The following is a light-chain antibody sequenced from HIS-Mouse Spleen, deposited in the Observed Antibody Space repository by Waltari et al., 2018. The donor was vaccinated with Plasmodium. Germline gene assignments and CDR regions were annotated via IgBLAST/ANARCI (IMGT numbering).Light chain of an antibody. V-gene: IGLV2-14*03. CDR1: SSDVGGYNY. CDR2: DVS. Sequence: QSALTQPASVSGSPGQSITISCTGTSSDVGGYNYVSWYQQHPGKAPKLMIYDVSNRPSGGSNRFSGSKSGNTASLTISGRQAEDEADYYCSSYTSSSTLNYVFGTGTKVTVL. J-gene: IGLJ1*01. CDR3: SSYTSSSTLNYV.